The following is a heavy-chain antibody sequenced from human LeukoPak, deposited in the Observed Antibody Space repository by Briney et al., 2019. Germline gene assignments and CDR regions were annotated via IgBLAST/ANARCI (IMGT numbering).Heavy chain of an antibody. Sequence: SETLSLTYTVSGGSISSSSHYCGWIRQPPGKGLEWIGTIYYSGSTYYNPSLKSRVTMSVDTSKNQFSLKLSSVTAADTAVYYCVRRMVGAIRPFDYWGQGTLVTVSS. CDR1: GGSISSSSHY. J-gene: IGHJ4*02. D-gene: IGHD1-26*01. CDR3: VRRMVGAIRPFDY. CDR2: IYYSGST. V-gene: IGHV4-39*01.